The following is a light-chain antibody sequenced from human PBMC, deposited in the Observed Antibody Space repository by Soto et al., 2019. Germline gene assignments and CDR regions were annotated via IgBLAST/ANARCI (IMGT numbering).Light chain of an antibody. V-gene: IGKV1-5*01. CDR1: QTISRW. J-gene: IGKJ1*01. CDR2: TAS. CDR3: QEYNNYWT. Sequence: DIQMTQSPSTLSASVADTVTITCRASQTISRWLAWYQQKPGKAPRLLIYTASTLESGVPSRFSASGSGTEFTLTISCLHPDDFATYYCQEYNNYWTFGQGTKVDIK.